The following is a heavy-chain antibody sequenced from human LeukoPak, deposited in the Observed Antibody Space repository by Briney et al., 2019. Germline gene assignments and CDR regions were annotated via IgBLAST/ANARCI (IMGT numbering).Heavy chain of an antibody. Sequence: SETLSLTCTVSGGSISSYYWSWIRQPPGKGLEWIGYIYYSGSTNYNPSLKSRVTISVDTSKNQFSLKLSSVTAADTAVYYCARERYYGSGTYYGGNYFDYWGQGTLVTVSS. CDR2: IYYSGST. CDR3: ARERYYGSGTYYGGNYFDY. V-gene: IGHV4-59*01. D-gene: IGHD3-10*01. J-gene: IGHJ4*02. CDR1: GGSISSYY.